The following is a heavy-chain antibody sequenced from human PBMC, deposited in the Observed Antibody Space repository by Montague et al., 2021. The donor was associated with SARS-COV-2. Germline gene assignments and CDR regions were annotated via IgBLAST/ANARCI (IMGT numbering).Heavy chain of an antibody. CDR3: AHRLSIAAAGGSGPYFDS. Sequence: PALVKPTQTLTLTCTFSGFSLSTSGVGVGWIRQPPGKAREWLALSYWDDDKRYSSSLTSRLTITKDTSKNQVVLTMTNMDPMDTATYYCAHRLSIAAAGGSGPYFDSWGQGTLVTVSS. CDR1: GFSLSTSGVG. V-gene: IGHV2-5*02. CDR2: SYWDDDK. D-gene: IGHD6-13*01. J-gene: IGHJ4*02.